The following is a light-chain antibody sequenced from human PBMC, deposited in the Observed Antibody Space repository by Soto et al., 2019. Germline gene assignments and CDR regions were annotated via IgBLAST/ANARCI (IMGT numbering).Light chain of an antibody. CDR3: QQYGSA. CDR1: QSVSSSY. Sequence: IVLTQSPGTLSLSPGERATLSCRASQSVSSSYLAWYQQQPGQAPRLLIYGASSRATGIPERFSSSGSFTVIILTINTQESEDFSVYYCQQYGSAFGQGTRLEIK. V-gene: IGKV3-20*01. CDR2: GAS. J-gene: IGKJ5*01.